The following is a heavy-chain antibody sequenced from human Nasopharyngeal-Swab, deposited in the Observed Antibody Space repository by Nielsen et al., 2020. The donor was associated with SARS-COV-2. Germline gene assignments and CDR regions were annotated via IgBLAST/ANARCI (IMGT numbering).Heavy chain of an antibody. CDR1: GGSISSNNW. J-gene: IGHJ4*02. CDR3: AREKNSGYGSLGIDY. CDR2: IYHSGST. Sequence: GSLRLSCAVSGGSISSNNWWSWVRQSPGEGLEWIGEIYHSGSTNYNPSLKSRVTISVDKSKNQFSLRLTSMTAADTAVYYCAREKNSGYGSLGIDYWGQGTLVTVSS. V-gene: IGHV4-4*02. D-gene: IGHD5-18*01.